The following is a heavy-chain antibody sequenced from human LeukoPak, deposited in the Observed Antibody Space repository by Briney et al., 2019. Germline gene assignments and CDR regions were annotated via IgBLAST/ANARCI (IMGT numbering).Heavy chain of an antibody. J-gene: IGHJ5*02. CDR3: ARAPRVYCSSTSCYSNWFDP. CDR2: ITHSGSP. CDR1: VGSYRGYY. D-gene: IGHD2-2*02. Sequence: SETLSLTCAVYVGSYRGYYWSWIPEPPGKGVEGIGEITHSGSPNFNPSLKSRVTISVETSKNQFSLKLSSVTAADMAVYYCARAPRVYCSSTSCYSNWFDPWGQGTLVTVSS. V-gene: IGHV4-34*01.